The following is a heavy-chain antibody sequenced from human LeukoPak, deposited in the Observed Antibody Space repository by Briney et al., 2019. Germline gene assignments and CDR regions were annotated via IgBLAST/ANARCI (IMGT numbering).Heavy chain of an antibody. Sequence: GRSLRLSCAASGFTFSSYGMHWVRQAPGKGLEWVAVIWYGGSNKYYADSVKGRFTISRDNSKNTLYLQMNSLRAEDTAVYYCAKGSEYSGIPDWGQGTLVTVSS. CDR3: AKGSEYSGIPD. V-gene: IGHV3-30*18. J-gene: IGHJ4*02. CDR1: GFTFSSYG. D-gene: IGHD1-26*01. CDR2: IWYGGSNK.